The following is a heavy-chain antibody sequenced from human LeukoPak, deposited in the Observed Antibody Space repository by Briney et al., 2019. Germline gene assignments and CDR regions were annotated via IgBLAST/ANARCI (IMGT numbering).Heavy chain of an antibody. J-gene: IGHJ4*02. CDR3: ARGAVTDY. Sequence: SETLSLTCAVSGGSISSSNWWSWVRQPPGKGLEWIGEINHSGSTNYNPSLKSRVTISVDTSKNQFSLKLSSVTAADTAVYYCARGAVTDYWGQGTLVTVSS. CDR1: GGSISSSNW. CDR2: INHSGST. D-gene: IGHD4-23*01. V-gene: IGHV4-4*02.